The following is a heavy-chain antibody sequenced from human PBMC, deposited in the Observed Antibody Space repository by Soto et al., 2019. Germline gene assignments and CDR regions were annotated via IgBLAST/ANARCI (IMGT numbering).Heavy chain of an antibody. V-gene: IGHV3-23*01. CDR2: ISGSGGST. D-gene: IGHD3-3*01. J-gene: IGHJ4*02. Sequence: GGSLRLSCAASGFTFSSYAMSWVRQAPGKGLEWVSAISGSGGSTYYADSVKGRFTISRDNSKNTLYLQMNSLRAEDTAVYYCAKDPRSWSGYPQYFDYWGQGTLVTVSS. CDR3: AKDPRSWSGYPQYFDY. CDR1: GFTFSSYA.